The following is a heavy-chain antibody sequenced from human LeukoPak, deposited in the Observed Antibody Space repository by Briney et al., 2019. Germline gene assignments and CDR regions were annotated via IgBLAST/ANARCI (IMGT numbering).Heavy chain of an antibody. Sequence: SETLSLTCAVSGGSISSGGYSWSWIRQPPGKGLEWIGYIYHSGSTYYNPSLKSRVTISVDRSKNQLSLKLSSVTAADTAVYYCARNRARSFDIWGQGTMVTVSS. CDR3: ARNRARSFDI. J-gene: IGHJ3*02. V-gene: IGHV4-30-2*01. CDR1: GGSISSGGYS. D-gene: IGHD6-6*01. CDR2: IYHSGST.